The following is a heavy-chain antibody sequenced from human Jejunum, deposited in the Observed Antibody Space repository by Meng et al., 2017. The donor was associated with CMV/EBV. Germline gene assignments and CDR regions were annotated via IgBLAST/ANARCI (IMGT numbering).Heavy chain of an antibody. V-gene: IGHV4-34*01. CDR3: GRGDNYFPET. CDR1: GGSLSGFF. CDR2: INHSGNT. J-gene: IGHJ5*02. D-gene: IGHD1-14*01. Sequence: SLPCPVYGGSLSGFFWAYLRQPPGKGLEWIGEINHSGNTYYNPSLKSRLTMSLDTSKNQFFLNLSSVTAADTAVYYCGRGDNYFPETWGQGALVTVSS.